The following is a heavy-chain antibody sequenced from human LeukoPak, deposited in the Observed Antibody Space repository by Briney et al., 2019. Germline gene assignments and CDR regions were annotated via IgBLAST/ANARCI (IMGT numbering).Heavy chain of an antibody. CDR3: ARAGTMVRGVIFFDY. V-gene: IGHV1-69*05. CDR2: IIPIFGTA. J-gene: IGHJ4*02. Sequence: SVKVSCKASGGTFSSYAISWVRQAPGQGLEWMGRIIPIFGTANYAQKFQGRVTVTTDESTSTAYMELSSLRSEDTAVYYCARAGTMVRGVIFFDYWGQGTLVTVSS. D-gene: IGHD3-10*01. CDR1: GGTFSSYA.